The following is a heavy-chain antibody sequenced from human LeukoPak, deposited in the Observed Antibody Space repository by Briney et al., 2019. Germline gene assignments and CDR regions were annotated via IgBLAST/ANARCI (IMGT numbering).Heavy chain of an antibody. CDR2: IVVGSGNT. CDR3: AAGGYCSSTSCHAGAFDI. D-gene: IGHD2-2*01. CDR1: GFTFTSSA. J-gene: IGHJ3*02. V-gene: IGHV1-58*01. Sequence: SAKVSCKASGFTFTSSAVQWVRQARGQRLEWIGWIVVGSGNTNYAQKFQERVTITRDMSTSTAYMELSSLRSEDTAVYYCAAGGYCSSTSCHAGAFDIWGQGTMVTVSS.